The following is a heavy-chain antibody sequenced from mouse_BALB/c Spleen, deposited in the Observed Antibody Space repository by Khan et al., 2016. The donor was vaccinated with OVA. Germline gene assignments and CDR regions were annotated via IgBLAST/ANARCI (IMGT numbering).Heavy chain of an antibody. CDR3: ARRGYDEAWFAY. V-gene: IGHV5-6*01. J-gene: IGHJ3*01. Sequence: EVELVESGGDLVKPGGSLKLSCAASGFTFSNYGMSWVRQTPDKRLEWVATITNGGSYTYYPASVKGRFTISSDNAKNTLDLQMSSLRSEDTAMYYWARRGYDEAWFAYWGQGTLVTVSA. D-gene: IGHD2-2*01. CDR2: ITNGGSYT. CDR1: GFTFSNYG.